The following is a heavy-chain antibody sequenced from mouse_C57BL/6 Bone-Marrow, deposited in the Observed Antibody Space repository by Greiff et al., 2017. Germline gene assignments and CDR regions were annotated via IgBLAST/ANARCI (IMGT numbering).Heavy chain of an antibody. D-gene: IGHD2-2*01. CDR3: ARRGYGYENYAMDY. CDR1: GYTFTSYG. V-gene: IGHV1-81*01. CDR2: IYPRSGNT. Sequence: VKLQESGAELARPGASVKLSCKASGYTFTSYGISWVKQRTGQGLEWIGEIYPRSGNTYYNEKFKGKATLTADKSSSTAYMELRSLTSEDSAVYFCARRGYGYENYAMDYWGQGTSVTVSS. J-gene: IGHJ4*01.